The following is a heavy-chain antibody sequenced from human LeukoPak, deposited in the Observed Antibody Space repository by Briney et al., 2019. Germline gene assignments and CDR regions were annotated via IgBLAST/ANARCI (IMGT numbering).Heavy chain of an antibody. J-gene: IGHJ4*02. D-gene: IGHD2-2*01. Sequence: GESLKISCKCSGYSFSSYWIGWVRQMPGKGLEWMGIIYPGDSDTRYSPSFQGQVTISVDKSISTAYLQWSSLKASDTAIYYCAKIDRQYCSRSSCYALDYWGQGTQVTVSS. CDR1: GYSFSSYW. V-gene: IGHV5-51*01. CDR2: IYPGDSDT. CDR3: AKIDRQYCSRSSCYALDY.